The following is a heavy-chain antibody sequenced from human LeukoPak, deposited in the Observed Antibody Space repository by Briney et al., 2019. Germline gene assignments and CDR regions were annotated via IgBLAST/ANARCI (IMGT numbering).Heavy chain of an antibody. J-gene: IGHJ4*02. CDR1: GFTFSSYE. V-gene: IGHV3-48*03. Sequence: GGSLRLSCAASGFTFSSYEMNWVRQAPGKGLEWVSYISSSGSTIYYADSVKGRFTISRDNAKNSLYLQMNSLRAEDTAVYYCARDPASYYDSNGYFDYWGQGTLVTVSS. CDR2: ISSSGSTI. D-gene: IGHD3-22*01. CDR3: ARDPASYYDSNGYFDY.